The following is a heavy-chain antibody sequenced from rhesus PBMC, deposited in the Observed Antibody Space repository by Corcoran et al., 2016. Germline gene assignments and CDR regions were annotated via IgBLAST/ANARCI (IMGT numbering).Heavy chain of an antibody. Sequence: QVQLQESGPGLVKPSETLSLTCAVSGYSISSGYGWSWIRQLPGKGLEWSGYIVGSSGSTNYNPSLKSRVNISKDTSKNQFSLKLSSGTAADTAVYYCARDSRQRLVRTGLDSWGQGVVVTVSS. J-gene: IGHJ6*01. CDR1: GYSISSGYG. V-gene: IGHV4-127*01. CDR2: IVGSSGST. D-gene: IGHD6S26*01. CDR3: ARDSRQRLVRTGLDS.